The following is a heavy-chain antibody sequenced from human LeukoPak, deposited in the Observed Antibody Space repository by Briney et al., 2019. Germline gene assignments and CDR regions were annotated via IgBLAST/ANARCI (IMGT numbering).Heavy chain of an antibody. V-gene: IGHV1-18*01. D-gene: IGHD5-12*01. Sequence: ASENLSSPTSLNTFTSYVNRWGGEPPGRGSEWMGWIRAYNGNTNYAQKLQGRVTMTTDTSTRTAYMELRSLRSDDTAVYWCSRYKWLRSFDYWGQGTLVTVSS. CDR2: IRAYNGNT. CDR1: LNTFTSYV. J-gene: IGHJ4*02. CDR3: SRYKWLRSFDY.